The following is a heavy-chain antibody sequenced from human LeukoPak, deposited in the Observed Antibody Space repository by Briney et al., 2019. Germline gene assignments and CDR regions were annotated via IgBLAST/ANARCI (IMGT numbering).Heavy chain of an antibody. Sequence: GGSLRLFCEASGYTFSSYARHWVRQAPGKGLEWVAVISYDGSNKYYADSVKGRLTIYRDNSHNTLYLQMNSLTAEDTAVYYCAREGLAAVEPPGLWGYYYGMDVWGQGTTVTVSS. CDR1: GYTFSSYA. J-gene: IGHJ6*02. V-gene: IGHV3-30*14. D-gene: IGHD6-25*01. CDR3: AREGLAAVEPPGLWGYYYGMDV. CDR2: ISYDGSNK.